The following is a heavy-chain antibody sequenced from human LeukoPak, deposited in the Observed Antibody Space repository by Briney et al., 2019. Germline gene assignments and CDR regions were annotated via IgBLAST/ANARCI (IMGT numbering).Heavy chain of an antibody. V-gene: IGHV4-39*01. CDR1: RDSITTSSYY. J-gene: IGHJ4*02. D-gene: IGHD2/OR15-2a*01. CDR2: IYYSGST. CDR3: ARQPRIHLFDS. Sequence: SETLSLTCTVSRDSITTSSYYWGWIRQPPGKGLEWIGSIYYSGSTHYNPSLKSRVTISVDTSKNQFSLNLSSVTAADTTVYFYARQPRIHLFDSWGRGVLVTVSS.